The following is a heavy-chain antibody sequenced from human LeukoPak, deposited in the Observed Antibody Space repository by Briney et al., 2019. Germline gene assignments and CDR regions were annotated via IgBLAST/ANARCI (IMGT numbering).Heavy chain of an antibody. CDR3: ARVSSSWPVRFYYYYMDV. D-gene: IGHD6-13*01. Sequence: ASVKVSCKASGYTFTSYGISWVRQAPGQGLEWMGWISAYNGNTNYAQKLQGRVTMTTDTSTSTAYMELRSLRSDDTAVYYCARVSSSWPVRFYYYYMDVWGKGTTVTISS. CDR1: GYTFTSYG. J-gene: IGHJ6*03. CDR2: ISAYNGNT. V-gene: IGHV1-18*01.